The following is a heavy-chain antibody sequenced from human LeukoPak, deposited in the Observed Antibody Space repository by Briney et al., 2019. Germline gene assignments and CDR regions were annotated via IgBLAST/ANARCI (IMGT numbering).Heavy chain of an antibody. CDR3: AKDTSSWHRTYYFDY. J-gene: IGHJ4*02. V-gene: IGHV3-9*01. CDR2: ISWNSGSI. CDR1: GFTFDDYA. D-gene: IGHD6-13*01. Sequence: GGSLRLSCAASGFTFDDYAMHWVRQAPGKGLEWVSGISWNSGSIGCADSVKGRFTISRDNAKNSLYLQMNSLRAEDTALYYCAKDTSSWHRTYYFDYWGQGTLVTVSS.